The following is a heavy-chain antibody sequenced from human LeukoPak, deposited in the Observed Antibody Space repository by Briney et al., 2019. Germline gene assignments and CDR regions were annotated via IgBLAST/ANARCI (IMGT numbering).Heavy chain of an antibody. CDR2: IGTTGDT. V-gene: IGHV3-13*01. D-gene: IGHD2-15*01. Sequence: YPGGSLRLSCAASGFTFTTYDMHWVRQATGKGLEWVSAIGTTGDTYYPGSVKGRFTISRENAKNSLYLQMNSLRAGDTAVYYCARDRGGGHMDVWGKGTTVTISS. J-gene: IGHJ6*03. CDR1: GFTFTTYD. CDR3: ARDRGGGHMDV.